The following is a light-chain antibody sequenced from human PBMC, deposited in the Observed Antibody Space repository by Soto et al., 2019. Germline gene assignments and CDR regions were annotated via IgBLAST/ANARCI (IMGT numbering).Light chain of an antibody. V-gene: IGLV2-11*01. CDR1: SSDVGDYNY. J-gene: IGLJ3*02. Sequence: QSVLTQPRSVSGSPGQSVTISCTGTSSDVGDYNYVSWYQQYPGKAPKLIIYDVNKRPSGVPDRFSGSKSGNTASLTISVLQPEDEADYHCCSYAGSYTWVFGEGTKLTVL. CDR3: CSYAGSYTWV. CDR2: DVN.